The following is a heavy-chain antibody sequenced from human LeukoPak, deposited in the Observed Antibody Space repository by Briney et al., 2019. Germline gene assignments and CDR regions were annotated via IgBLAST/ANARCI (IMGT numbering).Heavy chain of an antibody. CDR2: INAGNGNT. Sequence: ASVKVSCKASGYTFTSYAMHWVRQAPGQRLEWMGWINAGNGNTKYSQKFQGRVTITRDTSASTAYMELSSLRSEDTAVYYCARGPPVEVGAISFWGQGTLVTVSS. CDR3: ARGPPVEVGAISF. V-gene: IGHV1-3*01. J-gene: IGHJ4*02. CDR1: GYTFTSYA. D-gene: IGHD1-26*01.